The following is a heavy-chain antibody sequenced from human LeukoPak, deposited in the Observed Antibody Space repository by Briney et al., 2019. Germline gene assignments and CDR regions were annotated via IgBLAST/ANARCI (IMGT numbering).Heavy chain of an antibody. CDR3: AKVTGVSGWNSDS. D-gene: IGHD6-19*01. J-gene: IGHJ4*02. CDR2: IKHDGSEK. V-gene: IGHV3-7*03. Sequence: SGGSLRLSCAASGFTFSSFWMSWVRQAPGKGLEWVANIKHDGSEKDYVDSVKGRFIISRDNVKTSMYLHMNSLRAEDTAIYYCAKVTGVSGWNSDSWGQGTRVTVSS. CDR1: GFTFSSFW.